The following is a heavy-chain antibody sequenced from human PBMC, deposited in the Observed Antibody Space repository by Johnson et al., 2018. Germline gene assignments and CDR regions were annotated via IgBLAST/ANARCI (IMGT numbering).Heavy chain of an antibody. CDR1: GFTFSSYD. Sequence: QVQLVQSGGGVVQPGRSLRLACAASGFTFSSYDMHWVRQAPGKGLEWVAVISYDGSNKYYVDSVKGRFTISRDNSKNTLYLQMNSLRAEDTAVYYWARDFYPYYYGRDVWGQGTTVTVSS. CDR2: ISYDGSNK. CDR3: ARDFYPYYYGRDV. J-gene: IGHJ6*02. V-gene: IGHV3-30-3*01. D-gene: IGHD3-3*01.